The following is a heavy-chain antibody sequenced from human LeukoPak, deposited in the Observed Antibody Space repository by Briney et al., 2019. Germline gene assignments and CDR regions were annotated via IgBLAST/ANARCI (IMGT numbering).Heavy chain of an antibody. Sequence: GGSLRLSCAASGFTVSNNYMSWVRQAPGKGLEWVSVIYSGGSTYYADSVKGRFTISRDNSKNTLYLQMNSLRAEDTAVYYCATTVTTNAFDIWGQGTMVTVSS. J-gene: IGHJ3*02. CDR1: GFTVSNNY. CDR3: ATTVTTNAFDI. CDR2: IYSGGST. V-gene: IGHV3-66*01. D-gene: IGHD4-17*01.